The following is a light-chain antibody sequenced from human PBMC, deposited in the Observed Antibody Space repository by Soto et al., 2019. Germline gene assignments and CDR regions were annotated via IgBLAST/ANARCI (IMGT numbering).Light chain of an antibody. J-gene: IGKJ4*01. CDR1: QSISSK. Sequence: EIVMTQSPATLSVSPGERATLSCRASQSISSKLAWYQQRPGQAPRLLIFDASTRATGVPVRFSGSGSGTEFTLTISGLQSEDFAVYCCQQYDKWPPTFGGGTKVEIK. CDR3: QQYDKWPPT. V-gene: IGKV3-15*01. CDR2: DAS.